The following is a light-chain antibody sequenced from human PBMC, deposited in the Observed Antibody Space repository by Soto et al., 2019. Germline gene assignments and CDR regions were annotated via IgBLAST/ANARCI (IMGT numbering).Light chain of an antibody. CDR1: EGVASNY. V-gene: IGKV3-20*01. Sequence: ESVFTQSPGTLSLSPGERATLSCSASEGVASNYLAWYQQKPGQAPRLLIHAASNRATGIPDRFSGSGSGTDFTLTISSLQPEDFATYYCQESYSTLWGTCGQGTKVDI. J-gene: IGKJ1*01. CDR2: AAS. CDR3: QESYSTLWGT.